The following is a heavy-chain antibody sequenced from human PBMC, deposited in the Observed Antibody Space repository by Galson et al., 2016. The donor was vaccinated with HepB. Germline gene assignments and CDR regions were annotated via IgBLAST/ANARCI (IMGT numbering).Heavy chain of an antibody. D-gene: IGHD2-2*01. CDR1: GFTFSSYG. CDR2: ISYDGGKK. Sequence: SLRLSCAASGFTFSSYGMHWVRQAPGKGLEWVAVISYDGGKKYYSDSVKGRFTISRDNSKNTLSLQMTSLRGDDSAVYYCAKDLAPGPVVTPTGVGYYYYGLDVWGQGTTVTVSS. V-gene: IGHV3-30*18. J-gene: IGHJ6*02. CDR3: AKDLAPGPVVTPTGVGYYYYGLDV.